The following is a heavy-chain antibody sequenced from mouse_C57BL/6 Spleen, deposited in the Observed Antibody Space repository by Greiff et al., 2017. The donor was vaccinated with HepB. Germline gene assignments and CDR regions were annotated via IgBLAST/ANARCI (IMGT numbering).Heavy chain of an antibody. J-gene: IGHJ4*01. D-gene: IGHD2-10*01. V-gene: IGHV1-69*01. CDR2: IDPSDSYT. Sequence: VQLQQSGAELVMPGASVKLSCKASGYTFTSYWMHWVKQRPGQGLEWIGEIDPSDSYTNYNQKFKGKSTLTVDKSSSTAYMQLSSLTSEDSAVYYCARSYYGNYDYAMDYWGQGTSVTVSS. CDR1: GYTFTSYW. CDR3: ARSYYGNYDYAMDY.